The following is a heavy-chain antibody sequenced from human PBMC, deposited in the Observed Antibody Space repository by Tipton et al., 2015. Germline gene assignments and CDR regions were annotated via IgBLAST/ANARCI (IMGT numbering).Heavy chain of an antibody. J-gene: IGHJ3*01. Sequence: SLRLSCAASGFNFGDFAMHWVRRAPGKGLEWVAGIGFTGASIGYAASVKGRFTISRDNAEESLSLQMTTLREEDTASYLCVKEVRANPSGVFDVWGQGTMVTVSS. D-gene: IGHD3-10*01. CDR2: IGFTGASI. V-gene: IGHV3-9*01. CDR1: GFNFGDFA. CDR3: VKEVRANPSGVFDV.